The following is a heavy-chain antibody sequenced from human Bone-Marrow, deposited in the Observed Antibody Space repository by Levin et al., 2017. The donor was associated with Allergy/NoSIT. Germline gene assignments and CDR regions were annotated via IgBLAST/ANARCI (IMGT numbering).Heavy chain of an antibody. CDR1: GDSINSGGFD. J-gene: IGHJ4*01. Sequence: PSETLSLTCTVSGDSINSGGFDWSWIRQPPGKGLEWIAYTHDSGNTYYNPSLKSRVTTSVDASKKQFSLKLSSVTAADTAVYYCARGSKDLTGEHQGFDYWGQGTLVTVSS. CDR2: THDSGNT. CDR3: ARGSKDLTGEHQGFDY. V-gene: IGHV4-31*03. D-gene: IGHD7-27*01.